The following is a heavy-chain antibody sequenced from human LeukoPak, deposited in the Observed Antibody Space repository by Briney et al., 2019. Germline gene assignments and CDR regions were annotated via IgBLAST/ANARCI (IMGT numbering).Heavy chain of an antibody. CDR1: GFTFSSYA. J-gene: IGHJ4*02. CDR3: AKDSSGWYQPSFDY. CDR2: ISGSGDNT. D-gene: IGHD6-19*01. Sequence: GGSLRLSCAASGFTFSSYAMSWVRQAPGKGLEWVSGISGSGDNTYYADSVKGRFTISRDNSKNTLYVQVNSLGTEDTAAYYCAKDSSGWYQPSFDYWGQGTPVTVSS. V-gene: IGHV3-23*01.